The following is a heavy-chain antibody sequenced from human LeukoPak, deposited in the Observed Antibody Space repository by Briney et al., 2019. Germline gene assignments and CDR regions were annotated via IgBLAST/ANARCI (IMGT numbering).Heavy chain of an antibody. Sequence: PGRSLRLSCAASGFTFNSYAMHWVRQAPGKGPEWVAVISYDGSNEYYADSVRGRFTISRDNSKNAVYLQMNSLRPEDTAMYYCASDRAYCSGGSCYSGLDYWGQGTLVTVSS. CDR2: ISYDGSNE. J-gene: IGHJ4*02. CDR3: ASDRAYCSGGSCYSGLDY. CDR1: GFTFNSYA. D-gene: IGHD2-15*01. V-gene: IGHV3-30-3*01.